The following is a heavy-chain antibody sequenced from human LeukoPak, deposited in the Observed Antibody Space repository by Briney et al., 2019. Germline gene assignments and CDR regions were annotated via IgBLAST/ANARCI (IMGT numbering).Heavy chain of an antibody. V-gene: IGHV4-4*07. CDR2: IYTSGST. CDR1: GGSISSYY. D-gene: IGHD6-19*01. J-gene: IGHJ4*02. CDR3: AAWYSSGWYSDYFDY. Sequence: ASETLSLTCTVSGGSISSYYWSWIRQPAGKGLEWIGRIYTSGSTNYNPSLKSRVTMSVDTSKNQFSPKLSSVTAADTAVYYCAAWYSSGWYSDYFDYWGQGTLVTVSS.